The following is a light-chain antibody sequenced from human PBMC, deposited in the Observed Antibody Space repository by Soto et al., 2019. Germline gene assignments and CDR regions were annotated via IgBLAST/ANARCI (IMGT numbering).Light chain of an antibody. CDR2: DDN. V-gene: IGLV1-51*01. Sequence: QSVLTQPPSVSGAPGQRATISCTGSRSNIGAGYDVHWYQQLPGTAPKLLIYDDNKRPSGIPDRFSGSKSGTSATLGITGFQTGDEADYYCGSWDSSLSAYVFGTGTKVTVL. J-gene: IGLJ1*01. CDR1: RSNIGAGYD. CDR3: GSWDSSLSAYV.